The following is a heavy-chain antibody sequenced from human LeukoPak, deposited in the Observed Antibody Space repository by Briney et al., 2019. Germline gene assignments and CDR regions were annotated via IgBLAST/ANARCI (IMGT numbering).Heavy chain of an antibody. CDR2: INHSGST. Sequence: SETLSLTCAVYGGSFSGYYWSWIRQPPGKGLEWTGEINHSGSTNYNPSLKSRVTISVDTSKNQFSLKLSSVTAADTAVYYCARGINGDYDYWGQGTLVTVSS. CDR3: ARGINGDYDY. CDR1: GGSFSGYY. J-gene: IGHJ4*02. V-gene: IGHV4-34*01. D-gene: IGHD4-17*01.